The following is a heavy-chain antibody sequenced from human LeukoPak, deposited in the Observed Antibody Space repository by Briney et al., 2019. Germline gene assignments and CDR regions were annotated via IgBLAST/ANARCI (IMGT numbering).Heavy chain of an antibody. J-gene: IGHJ4*02. CDR3: AKDRIQLPDY. D-gene: IGHD5-18*01. CDR2: ISGSGSSI. CDR1: GFIFRSYA. V-gene: IGHV3-23*01. Sequence: GGSLRLSCAASGFIFRSYAMSWVRQAPGMGLESVSAISGSGSSIYYADSVKGRFTISRDNSKNTLYLQMNSLRAEDTAVYYCAKDRIQLPDYWGQGTLVTVSS.